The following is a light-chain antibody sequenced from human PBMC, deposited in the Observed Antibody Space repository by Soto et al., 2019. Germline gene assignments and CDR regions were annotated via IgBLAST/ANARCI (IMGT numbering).Light chain of an antibody. J-gene: IGKJ1*01. V-gene: IGKV1-5*01. CDR3: QQYNTYST. CDR1: RSLGNW. CDR2: DAS. Sequence: DIQMTQSPSTLSASVGDRVTITCRASRSLGNWLAWYQQKPGRAPKLLIFDASTLKSGVPSRFSGSGSGTEFTLTISSLQPDDFATYYCQQYNTYSTFGQGTKVDIK.